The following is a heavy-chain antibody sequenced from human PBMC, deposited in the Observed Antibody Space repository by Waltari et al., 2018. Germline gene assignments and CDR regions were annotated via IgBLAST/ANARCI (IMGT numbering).Heavy chain of an antibody. CDR1: GGTFSSYA. V-gene: IGHV1-69*05. Sequence: QVQLVQSGAEVKKPGSSVKVSCKASGGTFSSYAIRWVRQAPGQGLEWMGGIIPIFGTANYAQKFQGRVTITTDESTSTAYMELSSLRSEDTAVYYCARDQKPYYYDSSGYYSTDYWGQGTLVTVSS. J-gene: IGHJ4*02. CDR2: IIPIFGTA. D-gene: IGHD3-22*01. CDR3: ARDQKPYYYDSSGYYSTDY.